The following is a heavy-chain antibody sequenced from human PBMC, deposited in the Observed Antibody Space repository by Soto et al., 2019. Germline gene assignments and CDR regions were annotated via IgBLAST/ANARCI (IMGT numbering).Heavy chain of an antibody. J-gene: IGHJ4*02. CDR3: VRGPYNYNSRYFDY. CDR2: INHSGIT. CDR1: GGSFSGYL. V-gene: IGHV4-34*01. D-gene: IGHD1-1*01. Sequence: SETLSLTCTVSGGSFSGYLWTWIRQPPGKGLEWLAEINHSGITNYNPSVESRVSMSVDTSKNQFSLRLYSVTAAYTAVYYCVRGPYNYNSRYFDYWGQGTLVTVSS.